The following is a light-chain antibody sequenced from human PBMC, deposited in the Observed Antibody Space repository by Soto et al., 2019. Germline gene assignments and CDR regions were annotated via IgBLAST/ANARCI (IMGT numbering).Light chain of an antibody. V-gene: IGLV2-8*01. CDR2: EVS. Sequence: QSALTQPPSASGSPGQSVTISCTGTSSDVGGYNYVSWYQQYPGKAPKLMIYEVSKRPSGVPDRFSGSKSGNTASLTISGLQAEDEADYYCCSYAGSYTYVFGTGTKVTVL. J-gene: IGLJ1*01. CDR1: SSDVGGYNY. CDR3: CSYAGSYTYV.